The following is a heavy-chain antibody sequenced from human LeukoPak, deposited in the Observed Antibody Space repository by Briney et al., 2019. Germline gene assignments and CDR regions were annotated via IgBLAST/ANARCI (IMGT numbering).Heavy chain of an antibody. J-gene: IGHJ4*02. D-gene: IGHD5-18*01. Sequence: GGSLRLSCAASGFTFSSYAMSWVRQAPGKGLKWVSAISGSGGSTYYADSVKGRFTISRDNSKNTLYLQMNSLRAEDTAVYYCAKDLGRGYGYYFDYWGQGTLVTVSS. V-gene: IGHV3-23*01. CDR1: GFTFSSYA. CDR3: AKDLGRGYGYYFDY. CDR2: ISGSGGST.